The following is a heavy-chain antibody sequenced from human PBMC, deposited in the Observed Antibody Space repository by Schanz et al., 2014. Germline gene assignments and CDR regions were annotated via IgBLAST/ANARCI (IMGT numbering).Heavy chain of an antibody. CDR2: ISSSSSTI. V-gene: IGHV3-48*01. D-gene: IGHD2-8*01. J-gene: IGHJ4*02. Sequence: VQLVESGGGVVQPGGSLRLSCSASGFTFSSYSMNWVRQAPGKGLEWVSYISSSSSTIYYADSVKGRFTISRDNAKNSLYLQMNSLRAEDTAVYYCARAGCINGACKYGMDNWGQGTLVTVSS. CDR1: GFTFSSYS. CDR3: ARAGCINGACKYGMDN.